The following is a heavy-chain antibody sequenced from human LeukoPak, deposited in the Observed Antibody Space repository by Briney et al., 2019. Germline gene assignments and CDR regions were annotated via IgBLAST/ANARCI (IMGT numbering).Heavy chain of an antibody. Sequence: SETLSLICAVYGESFSGYYWTWIRQPPGKGLEWIGDGGHSGSADYNPSLKSRVTVSADPSKTQFSLKLTSVTAADTAVYYCARRVKVNFVGLFGEDNNYYYMDVWGKGTTVTVS. CDR3: ARRVKVNFVGLFGEDNNYYYMDV. D-gene: IGHD3-10*02. V-gene: IGHV4-34*01. J-gene: IGHJ6*03. CDR2: GGHSGSA. CDR1: GESFSGYY.